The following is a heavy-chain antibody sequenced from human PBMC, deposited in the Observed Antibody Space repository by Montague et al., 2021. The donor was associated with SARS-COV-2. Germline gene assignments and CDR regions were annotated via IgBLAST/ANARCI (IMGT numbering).Heavy chain of an antibody. D-gene: IGHD6-19*01. CDR2: INYSGST. Sequence: SETLSLTCTVSGGSISSYYWSWILQPPGKGLEWIGYINYSGSTNYTPSLKSRVTISVDTSKNQFSLKLSSVTAADTAVYYCARGSGWMGNAFDIWGQGTMVTVSS. J-gene: IGHJ3*02. V-gene: IGHV4-59*01. CDR1: GGSISSYY. CDR3: ARGSGWMGNAFDI.